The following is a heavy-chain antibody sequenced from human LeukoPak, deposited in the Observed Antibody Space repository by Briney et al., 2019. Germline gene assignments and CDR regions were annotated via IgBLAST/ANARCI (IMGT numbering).Heavy chain of an antibody. Sequence: SQTLSLTCTVSGGSISSGGYYWSWIRQHPGKGLEWIGYIYYSGSTYYNPSLKSRVTISVDTSKNQFSLKLSSVTAADTAVYYCARNTNYYGSGGYYKATSGAFDIWGQGTMVTVSS. J-gene: IGHJ3*02. CDR1: GGSISSGGYY. CDR3: ARNTNYYGSGGYYKATSGAFDI. CDR2: IYYSGST. V-gene: IGHV4-31*03. D-gene: IGHD3-10*01.